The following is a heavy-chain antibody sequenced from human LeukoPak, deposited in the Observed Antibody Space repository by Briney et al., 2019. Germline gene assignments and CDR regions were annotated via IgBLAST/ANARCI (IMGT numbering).Heavy chain of an antibody. CDR2: FYYAGST. V-gene: IGHV4-59*01. CDR1: GDSIRSFF. Sequence: SETLSLTCTVSGDSIRSFFWSWIRQSPGKRLEWIGFFYYAGSTNYNPSLKSRVAISVDTSKNQLSLNLSSVTAADTALYYCARLPSAGHGYFEDWGQGALVTVSS. J-gene: IGHJ4*02. CDR3: ARLPSAGHGYFED. D-gene: IGHD4-17*01.